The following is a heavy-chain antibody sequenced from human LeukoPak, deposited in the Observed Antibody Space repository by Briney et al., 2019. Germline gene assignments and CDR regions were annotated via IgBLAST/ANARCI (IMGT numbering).Heavy chain of an antibody. CDR2: IYYSGST. J-gene: IGHJ5*02. Sequence: PSETLPLTCTVSGGSISSYYWSWIRQPPGKGLEWIGYIYYSGSTNYNPSLKSRVTISVDTSKNQFSLKLSSVTAADTAVYYCARALVAGSWFDPWGQGTLVTVSS. CDR1: GGSISSYY. D-gene: IGHD2-2*01. CDR3: ARALVAGSWFDP. V-gene: IGHV4-59*01.